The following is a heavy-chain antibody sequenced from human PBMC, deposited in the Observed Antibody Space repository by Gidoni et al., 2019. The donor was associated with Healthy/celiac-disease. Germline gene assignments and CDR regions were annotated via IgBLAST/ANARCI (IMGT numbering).Heavy chain of an antibody. CDR3: ASRDYDSSGYYLNPNFDY. D-gene: IGHD3-22*01. J-gene: IGHJ4*02. CDR2: IYYSGST. CDR1: GGSISTSRYY. Sequence: QLQLQESGPGLVKPSETLSLTCTVSGGSISTSRYYCGWISQPPGKGLEWIGRIYYSGSTYYNPSLKSRVTISVDTSKNQFSLKLSSVTAADTAVYYCASRDYDSSGYYLNPNFDYWGQGTLVTVSS. V-gene: IGHV4-39*01.